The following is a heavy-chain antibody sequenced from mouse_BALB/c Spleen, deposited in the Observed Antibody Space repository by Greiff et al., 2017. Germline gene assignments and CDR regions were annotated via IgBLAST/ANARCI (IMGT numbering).Heavy chain of an antibody. J-gene: IGHJ3*01. CDR3: ARDLLPTASWFAD. Sequence: EVQGVESGGGLVKPGGSLKLSCAASGFTFSSYAMSWVRQTPEKRLEWVASISNGGSTYYPDSVKGRFTISSDNARHILYLQMSSLRSEDTAMYYCARDLLPTASWFADWGQGTLV. D-gene: IGHD1-2*01. V-gene: IGHV5-6-5*01. CDR2: ISNGGST. CDR1: GFTFSSYA.